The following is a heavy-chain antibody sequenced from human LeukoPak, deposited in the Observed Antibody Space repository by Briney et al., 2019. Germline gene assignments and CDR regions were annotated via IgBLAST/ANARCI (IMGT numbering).Heavy chain of an antibody. V-gene: IGHV3-53*01. Sequence: PGGSLTLSCAASGLTVTNTYMAWVRQAPGKGLEWVSVIYIGGSTYYGESVKGRFTISRDSSENTVYLQMTSLRFEDTAVYYCARCKIGSHFDYWGQGTLVTVSS. CDR2: IYIGGST. J-gene: IGHJ4*02. D-gene: IGHD3-10*01. CDR3: ARCKIGSHFDY. CDR1: GLTVTNTY.